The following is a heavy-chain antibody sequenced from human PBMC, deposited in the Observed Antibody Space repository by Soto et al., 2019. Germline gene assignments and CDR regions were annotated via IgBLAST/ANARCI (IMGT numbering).Heavy chain of an antibody. CDR3: SRDSGRGASFDR. D-gene: IGHD1-26*01. V-gene: IGHV3-72*01. Sequence: EVQLVESGGGLVQPGGSQRLSCAASGFTFSDHYMDWVRQAPGKGLEWVGRIRNKANSYTTAYAASVKGRFTLSRDDSKDSLNIPMYSLKTEDTAIYNWSRDSGRGASFDRWGHGTLATVSS. J-gene: IGHJ4*01. CDR2: IRNKANSYTT. CDR1: GFTFSDHY.